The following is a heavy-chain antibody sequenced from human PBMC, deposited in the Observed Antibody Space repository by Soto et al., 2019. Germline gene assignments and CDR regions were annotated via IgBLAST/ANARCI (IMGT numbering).Heavy chain of an antibody. CDR2: IIPILGIA. J-gene: IGHJ2*01. D-gene: IGHD2-2*01. V-gene: IGHV1-69*02. CDR1: GGTFSSYT. Sequence: QVQLVQSGAEVQKPGSSVKVSCKASGGTFSSYTISWVRQAPGQGLEWMGRIIPILGIANYAQKFQGRVTITADKSTSTAYMELSSLRSEDTAVYYCARTYCSSTSCYSNWYFDLWGRGTLVTVSS. CDR3: ARTYCSSTSCYSNWYFDL.